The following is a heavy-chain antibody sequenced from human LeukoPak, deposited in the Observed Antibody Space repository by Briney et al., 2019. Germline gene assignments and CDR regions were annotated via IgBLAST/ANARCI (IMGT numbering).Heavy chain of an antibody. D-gene: IGHD3-9*01. CDR2: ISSSSSTI. CDR1: GFTFSSYS. V-gene: IGHV3-48*04. J-gene: IGHJ4*02. CDR3: ARDPVRYFDWLSIPNT. Sequence: GGSLRLSCAASGFTFSSYSMNWVRQAPGKGLEWVSHISSSSSTIYYADSVKGRFTISRDNAKNSLYLQMNSLRAEDTAVYYCARDPVRYFDWLSIPNTWGQGTLVTVSS.